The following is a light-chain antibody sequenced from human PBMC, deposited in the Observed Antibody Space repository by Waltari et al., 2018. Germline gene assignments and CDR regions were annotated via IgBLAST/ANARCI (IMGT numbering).Light chain of an antibody. V-gene: IGKV3-20*01. CDR1: QSVTMT. Sequence: SCRASQSVTMTLAWYQQKPGQAPRLLIYGASNRATGIPDRFSGSGSGTDFSLTISRLEPEDFAVYYCQHYLRLPATFGQGTKVEIK. CDR3: QHYLRLPAT. CDR2: GAS. J-gene: IGKJ1*01.